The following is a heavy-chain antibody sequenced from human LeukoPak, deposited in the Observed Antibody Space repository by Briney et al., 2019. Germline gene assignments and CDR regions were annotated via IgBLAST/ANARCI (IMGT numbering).Heavy chain of an antibody. J-gene: IGHJ4*02. Sequence: GGSLRLSCSASGFTFRSYWMSWVRQAPGKGLEWVANIKGDGSENYYVDSVKGRFTISRDNAKNSLYLQMNSLRAEDTAVYYCARDYPYYYEGMWYCDYWGQGTLVTVSS. V-gene: IGHV3-7*01. CDR3: ARDYPYYYEGMWYCDY. CDR2: IKGDGSEN. D-gene: IGHD3-22*01. CDR1: GFTFRSYW.